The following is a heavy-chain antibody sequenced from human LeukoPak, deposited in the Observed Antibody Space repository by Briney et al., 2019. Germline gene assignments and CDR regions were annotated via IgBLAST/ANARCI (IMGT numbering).Heavy chain of an antibody. V-gene: IGHV3-7*01. D-gene: IGHD3-22*01. CDR1: GFTFSTSW. Sequence: SGGSLRLSCAASGFTFSTSWMTWVRQAPGKGLEWVGNIKRDGSEEYYVDSVEGRFTISRDNAKNSLYLQMNTLRVEDTAVYYCVRDPYDNSGYSFGAFDIWGQGTLVTVSS. CDR3: VRDPYDNSGYSFGAFDI. CDR2: IKRDGSEE. J-gene: IGHJ3*02.